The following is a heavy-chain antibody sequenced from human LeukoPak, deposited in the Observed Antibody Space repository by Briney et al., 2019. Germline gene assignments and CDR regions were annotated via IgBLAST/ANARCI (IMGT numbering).Heavy chain of an antibody. V-gene: IGHV3-48*01. Sequence: GGSLRLSCAASGFTFSSYSMNWVRQAPGKGLEWVSYISSTSSTIYYADSVKGRFTISRDNAKNSLYLQMNSLRAEDTAVYYCARDSAAMARHYFDYWGQGTLVTVSS. CDR3: ARDSAAMARHYFDY. D-gene: IGHD5-18*01. CDR1: GFTFSSYS. J-gene: IGHJ4*02. CDR2: ISSTSSTI.